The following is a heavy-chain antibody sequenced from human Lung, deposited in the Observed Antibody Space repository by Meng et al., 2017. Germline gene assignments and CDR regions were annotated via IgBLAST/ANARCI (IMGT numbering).Heavy chain of an antibody. Sequence: PPRVVYGWFISEWCWGWVRQPPRKGPEWIGEINHSGTTNYNPSLESRATISVDTSQNNLSLKLSSVTAADSAVYYCARGPTTRAHDFDYWGQGTLVTVSS. V-gene: IGHV4-34*01. D-gene: IGHD4-11*01. J-gene: IGHJ4*02. CDR3: ARGPTTRAHDFDY. CDR2: INHSGTT. CDR1: GWFISEWC.